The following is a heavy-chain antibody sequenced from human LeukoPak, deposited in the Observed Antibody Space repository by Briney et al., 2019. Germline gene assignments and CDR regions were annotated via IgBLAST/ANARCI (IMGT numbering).Heavy chain of an antibody. CDR1: GLTFSRYG. J-gene: IGHJ4*02. CDR2: IWYDGSNR. D-gene: IGHD2/OR15-2a*01. CDR3: AISNSK. V-gene: IGHV3-33*01. Sequence: GGSLVLSCAASGLTFSRYGMHWVRQAPDKGLEWVAVIWYDGSNRQYADSVKGRFTISRDNSKNTLYLQMNSLRDEDTAVYHCAISNSKWGQGTLVIVSS.